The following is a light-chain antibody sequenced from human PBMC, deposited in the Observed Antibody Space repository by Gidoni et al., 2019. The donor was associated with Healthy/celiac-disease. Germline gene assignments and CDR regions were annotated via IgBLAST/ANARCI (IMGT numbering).Light chain of an antibody. CDR2: AAS. V-gene: IGKV1-39*01. J-gene: IGKJ1*01. CDR3: QQSYSTPPWT. CDR1: QSISSY. Sequence: DIQMTQSPSSLSASVGDRVTITCRASQSISSYLNWYQQKPVKAPKLLIYAASSLQSGVASRFSGSGSGTDFTLTISSLQPEDFATYYCQQSYSTPPWTFGQGTKVEIK.